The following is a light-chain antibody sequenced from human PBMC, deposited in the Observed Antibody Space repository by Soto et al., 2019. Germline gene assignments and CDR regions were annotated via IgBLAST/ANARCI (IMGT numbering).Light chain of an antibody. CDR1: SSDVGAFNY. CDR2: DVT. Sequence: QSALTQPASVSGSPGQSISISCLGTSSDVGAFNYVSWYQHHPGKAPQLIIYDVTSRPSGVSSRFSASKSGNTASPTISGLQAEDEADYYCSSYTTRNTEVFGSGTKLTVL. J-gene: IGLJ1*01. V-gene: IGLV2-14*03. CDR3: SSYTTRNTEV.